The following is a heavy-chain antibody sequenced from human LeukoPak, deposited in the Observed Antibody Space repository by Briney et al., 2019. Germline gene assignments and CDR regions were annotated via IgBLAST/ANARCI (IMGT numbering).Heavy chain of an antibody. CDR3: ARVRVGAHWFDP. J-gene: IGHJ5*02. Sequence: SETLSLTCTVSGGSISSGDYYWSWIRQPPGKGLEWIGCIYYSGSTYYNPSLKSRVTISVDTSKDQFSLKLSSVTAADTAVYYCARVRVGAHWFDPWGQGTLVTVSS. D-gene: IGHD1-26*01. V-gene: IGHV4-30-4*08. CDR1: GGSISSGDYY. CDR2: IYYSGST.